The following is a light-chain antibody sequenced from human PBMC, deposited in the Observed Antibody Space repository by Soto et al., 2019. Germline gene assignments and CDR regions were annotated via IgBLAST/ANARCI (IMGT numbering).Light chain of an antibody. V-gene: IGLV2-14*01. CDR3: ISYTSSSTWV. J-gene: IGLJ3*02. CDR2: EVS. CDR1: SSDVGGYNY. Sequence: QSALTQPASVSGSPGQSITISCTGTSSDVGGYNYVSWYQQHPGKAPKLMIYEVSNRPSGVSDRFSGSRSGNTASLTISGLQAEDESDYYCISYTSSSTWVFGGGTKXXVL.